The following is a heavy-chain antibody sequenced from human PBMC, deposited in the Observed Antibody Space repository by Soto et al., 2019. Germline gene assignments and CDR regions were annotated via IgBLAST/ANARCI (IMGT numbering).Heavy chain of an antibody. D-gene: IGHD5-12*01. CDR3: AKASSGYSGYDSD. CDR1: GFTFSSYG. CDR2: ISYDGSNK. V-gene: IGHV3-30*18. Sequence: VQLVESGGGVVQPGRSLRLSCAASGFTFSSYGMHWVRQAPGKGLEWVAVISYDGSNKYYADSVKGRFTISRDNSKNTLYLQMNSLRAEDTAVYYCAKASSGYSGYDSDWGQGTLVTVSS. J-gene: IGHJ4*02.